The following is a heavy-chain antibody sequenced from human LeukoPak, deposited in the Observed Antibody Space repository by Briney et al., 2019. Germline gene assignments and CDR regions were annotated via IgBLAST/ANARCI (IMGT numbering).Heavy chain of an antibody. CDR1: GGSISSGSYY. D-gene: IGHD1-1*01. J-gene: IGHJ3*02. CDR2: IYTSGST. CDR3: ARDAYNWNDGNAFDI. Sequence: TTSETLSLTCTVSGGSISSGSYYWSWIRQPAGKGLEWIGRIYTSGSTNYNPSLKSRVTISVDTSKNQFSPKLSSVTAADTAVYYCARDAYNWNDGNAFDIWGQGTMVTVSS. V-gene: IGHV4-61*02.